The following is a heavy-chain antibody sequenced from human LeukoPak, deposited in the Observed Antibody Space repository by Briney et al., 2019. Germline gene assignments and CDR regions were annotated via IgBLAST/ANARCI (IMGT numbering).Heavy chain of an antibody. V-gene: IGHV4-61*02. D-gene: IGHD1-26*01. CDR2: IYTSGST. J-gene: IGHJ6*03. CDR3: ARDPKWELLPYYYYYMDV. Sequence: SETLSLTCTVSGGSNSSGSYYWSWIRQPAGKGLEWIGRIYTSGSTNYNPSLKSRVTISVDTSKNQFSLKLSSVTAADTAVYYSARDPKWELLPYYYYYMDVWGKGTTVTVSS. CDR1: GGSNSSGSYY.